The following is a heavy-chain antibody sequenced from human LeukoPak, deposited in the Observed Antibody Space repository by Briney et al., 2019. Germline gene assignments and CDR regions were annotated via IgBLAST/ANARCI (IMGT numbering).Heavy chain of an antibody. CDR3: ARSVAVAGTFNGMDV. V-gene: IGHV1-46*01. CDR1: GYTFTSYY. CDR2: INPSGGST. J-gene: IGHJ6*02. D-gene: IGHD6-19*01. Sequence: ASVKVSCKATGYTFTSYYMHWVRQAPGQGLEWMGIINPSGGSTSYAQKFQGRVTMTRDTSTSTVYMELSSLRSEDTAVYYCARSVAVAGTFNGMDVWGQGTTVTVSS.